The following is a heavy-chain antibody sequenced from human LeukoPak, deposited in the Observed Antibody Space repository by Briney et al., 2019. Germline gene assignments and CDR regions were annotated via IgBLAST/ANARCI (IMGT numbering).Heavy chain of an antibody. CDR1: GFTFSSYE. J-gene: IGHJ4*02. CDR3: ARDNRGFDY. CDR2: ISSSDSTI. Sequence: GGSLRLSCAASGFTFSSYEMNWVRQAPGKGLEWVSYISSSDSTIYYADSVKGRFIISRDNAKNSLYLQMNSLRAEDTAMYYCARDNRGFDYWGQGTLVTVSS. D-gene: IGHD3-10*01. V-gene: IGHV3-48*03.